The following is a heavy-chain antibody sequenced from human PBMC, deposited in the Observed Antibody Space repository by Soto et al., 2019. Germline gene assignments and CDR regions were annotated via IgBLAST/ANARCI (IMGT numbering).Heavy chain of an antibody. Sequence: QVQLVQSGAEVKKPGASVKVSCKVSGYTLTELSMQWVRQTPGKGLEWMGGFDSEGGETIYAQKFQGRVTMTEDTSIDTAYMDVSSLTSEDTAVSYCATVQGGPREGRHCISSSCRRYEYFHQWGQGSPVTVSS. CDR2: FDSEGGET. CDR1: GYTLTELS. CDR3: ATVQGGPREGRHCISSSCRRYEYFHQ. D-gene: IGHD2-2*01. V-gene: IGHV1-24*01. J-gene: IGHJ1*01.